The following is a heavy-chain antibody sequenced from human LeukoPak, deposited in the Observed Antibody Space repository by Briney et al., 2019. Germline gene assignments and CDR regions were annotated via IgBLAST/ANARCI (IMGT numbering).Heavy chain of an antibody. CDR2: IKRDGSEK. CDR3: AKAMCSGGTCYCHFDY. J-gene: IGHJ4*02. CDR1: GFTFSTHW. Sequence: GGSLRLSCAASGFTFSTHWMIWVRQAPGKGLEWVANIKRDGSEKYYVDSVKGRFIISRDNAKNSLYLQMNSLRAEDTAVYYCAKAMCSGGTCYCHFDYWGQGTLVTVSS. D-gene: IGHD2-15*01. V-gene: IGHV3-7*05.